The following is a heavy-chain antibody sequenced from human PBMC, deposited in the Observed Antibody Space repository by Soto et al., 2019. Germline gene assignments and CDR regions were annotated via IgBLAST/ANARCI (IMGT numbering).Heavy chain of an antibody. CDR1: GYPYTNSY. CDR2: IHPNTGGT. V-gene: IGHV1-2*02. D-gene: IGHD6-19*01. J-gene: IGHJ6*02. Sequence: QVRLVQSGAEVRKPGASVKVSCKASGYPYTNSYMHWVRQAPGQGLEWMGWIHPNTGGTNYAQKFQGRVTMTSDTSVSTVYMELNRLTSDDTAIYSCASDFRTRGWFRQAGNFAMDVWGQGTTVTVS. CDR3: ASDFRTRGWFRQAGNFAMDV.